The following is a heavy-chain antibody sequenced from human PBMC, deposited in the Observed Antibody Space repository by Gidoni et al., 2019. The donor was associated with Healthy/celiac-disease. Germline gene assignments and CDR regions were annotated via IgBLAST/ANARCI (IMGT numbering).Heavy chain of an antibody. Sequence: QLQLQESGSGLVKPSQTLSLTCAVSGGSISSGGYSWSWIRQPPGKGLEWIGYIYHSGSTYYNPSLKSRVTISVDRSKNQFSLKLSSVTAADTAVYYCARVLAAAGTSSNWYFDLWGRGTLVTVSS. CDR1: GGSISSGGYS. D-gene: IGHD6-13*01. V-gene: IGHV4-30-2*01. J-gene: IGHJ2*01. CDR3: ARVLAAAGTSSNWYFDL. CDR2: IYHSGST.